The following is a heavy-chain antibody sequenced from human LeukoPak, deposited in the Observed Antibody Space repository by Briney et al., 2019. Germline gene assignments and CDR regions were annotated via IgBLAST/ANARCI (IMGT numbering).Heavy chain of an antibody. D-gene: IGHD3-3*01. CDR1: EFTFSNYA. CDR3: ARVYDFWSGYAFPSINYYYYGMDV. CDR2: ISYDGSNK. V-gene: IGHV3-30-3*01. Sequence: GGSLRLSCAASEFTFSNYAMHWVRQAPGKGLEWVAVISYDGSNKYYAESVKGRFTISRDNAKNSLYLQMNSLRAEDTAVYYCARVYDFWSGYAFPSINYYYYGMDVWGQGTTVTVS. J-gene: IGHJ6*02.